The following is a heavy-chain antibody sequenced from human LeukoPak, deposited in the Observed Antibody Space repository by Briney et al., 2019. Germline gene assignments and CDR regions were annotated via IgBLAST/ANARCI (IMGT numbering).Heavy chain of an antibody. J-gene: IGHJ5*02. CDR3: XXXXXXXXXXXXXTPPSWFDP. CDR1: GGSISSYY. D-gene: IGHD2-15*01. Sequence: TXXVXGGSISSYYWSWIRQPPGKGLEWIGYIYYSGSTNYNPSLKSRVTISVDTSKNQFSPKLRSVAAAEAAVYYYXXXXXXXXXXXXXTPPSWFDPWGQGTLVTVSS. CDR2: IYYSGST. V-gene: IGHV4-59*01.